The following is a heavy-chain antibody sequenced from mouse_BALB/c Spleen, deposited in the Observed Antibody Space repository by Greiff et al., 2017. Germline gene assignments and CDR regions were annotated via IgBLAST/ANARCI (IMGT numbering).Heavy chain of an antibody. V-gene: IGHV2-9*02. CDR1: GFSLTSYG. Sequence: VMLVESGPGLVAPSQSLSITCTVSGFSLTSYGVHWVRQPPGKGLEWLGVIWAGGSTNYNSALMSRLSISKDNSKSQVFLKMNSLQTDDTAMYYCAREGYGNYDWFAYWGQGTLVTVSA. CDR3: AREGYGNYDWFAY. J-gene: IGHJ3*01. CDR2: IWAGGST. D-gene: IGHD2-10*02.